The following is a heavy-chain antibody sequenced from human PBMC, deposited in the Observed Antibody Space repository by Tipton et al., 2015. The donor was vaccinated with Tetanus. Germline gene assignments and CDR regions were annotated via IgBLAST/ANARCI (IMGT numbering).Heavy chain of an antibody. D-gene: IGHD6-6*01. CDR3: ARDQGGGRVVRLNWFDP. J-gene: IGHJ5*02. Sequence: TLSLTCTVSGGSISSGGYFWNWIRQRPGKGPEWIGYIYYSGSTYYNPSLKSRLSMSVDTSKNQFFLNLSSVTAADTAVYYCARDQGGGRVVRLNWFDPWGPGTLVTVSP. CDR2: IYYSGST. CDR1: GGSISSGGYF. V-gene: IGHV4-31*03.